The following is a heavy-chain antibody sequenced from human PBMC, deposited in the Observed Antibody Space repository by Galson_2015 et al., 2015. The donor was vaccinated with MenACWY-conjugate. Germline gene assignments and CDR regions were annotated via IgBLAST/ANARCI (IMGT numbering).Heavy chain of an antibody. V-gene: IGHV3-72*01. CDR2: IRNKLYSYTT. CDR3: ARGGRRDNSGYTYAFAY. D-gene: IGHD5-18*01. CDR1: GFTFSSYT. Sequence: SLRLSCAASGFTFSSYTMNWVRQAPGKGLEWVGRIRNKLYSYTTEYAASLKGRLTISRDDSKNSSHLQLNALKTEDTAVYFCARGGRRDNSGYTYAFAYWGQGTLVTVSS. J-gene: IGHJ4*02.